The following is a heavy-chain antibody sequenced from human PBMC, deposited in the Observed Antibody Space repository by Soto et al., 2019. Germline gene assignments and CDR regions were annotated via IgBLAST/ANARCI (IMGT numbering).Heavy chain of an antibody. CDR2: IIPIFGTA. CDR3: ARVRGAVRGEYYYGMDV. V-gene: IGHV1-69*13. Sequence: VASVKVSCKASGGTFSSYAISWVRQAPGQGLEWMGGIIPIFGTANYAQKFQGRVTITADESTSTAYMELRSLRSDDTAVYYCARVRGAVRGEYYYGMDVWGQGTTVTVSS. D-gene: IGHD3-10*01. CDR1: GGTFSSYA. J-gene: IGHJ6*02.